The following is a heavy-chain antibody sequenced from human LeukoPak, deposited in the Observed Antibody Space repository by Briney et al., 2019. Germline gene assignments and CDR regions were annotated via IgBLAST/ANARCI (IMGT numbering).Heavy chain of an antibody. Sequence: ASVKVSCKASGYTFTGYYMHWVRRAPGQGLEWMGWMNPNSGNTGYAQKFQGRVTMTRNTSISTAYMELSSLRSEDTAVYYCARASTYYYGSGSYYPHYWGQGTLVTVSS. CDR3: ARASTYYYGSGSYYPHY. CDR1: GYTFTGYY. D-gene: IGHD3-10*01. CDR2: MNPNSGNT. V-gene: IGHV1-8*02. J-gene: IGHJ4*02.